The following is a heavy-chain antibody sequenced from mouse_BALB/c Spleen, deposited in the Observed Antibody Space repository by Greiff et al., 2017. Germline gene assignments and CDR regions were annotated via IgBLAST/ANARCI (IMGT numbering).Heavy chain of an antibody. CDR2: ISSGSSTI. CDR3: ARESTGRRYFDY. Sequence: EVQGVESGGGLVQPGGSRKLSCAASGFTFSSFGMHWVRQAPEKGLEWVAYISSGSSTIYYADTVKGRFTISRDNPKNTLFLQMTSLRSEDTAMYYCARESTGRRYFDYWGQGTTLTVSS. J-gene: IGHJ2*01. CDR1: GFTFSSFG. V-gene: IGHV5-17*02. D-gene: IGHD4-1*02.